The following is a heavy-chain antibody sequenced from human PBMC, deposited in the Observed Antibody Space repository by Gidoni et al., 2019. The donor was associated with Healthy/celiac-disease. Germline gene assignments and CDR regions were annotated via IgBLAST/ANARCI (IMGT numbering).Heavy chain of an antibody. CDR1: GFTFDDYA. V-gene: IGHV3-9*01. CDR2: ISWNSGSI. Sequence: EVQLVESGGGLVQPGRSLRLSCAASGFTFDDYAMHWVRQAPGKGLEWVSGISWNSGSIGYADSVKGRFTISRDNAKNSLYLQMNSLRAEDTALYYCAKDIGAYCSSTSCYPFDPWGQGTLVTVSS. CDR3: AKDIGAYCSSTSCYPFDP. D-gene: IGHD2-2*01. J-gene: IGHJ5*02.